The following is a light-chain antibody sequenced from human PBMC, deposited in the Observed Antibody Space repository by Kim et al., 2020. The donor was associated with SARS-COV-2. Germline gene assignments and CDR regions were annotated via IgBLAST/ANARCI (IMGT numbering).Light chain of an antibody. Sequence: SGAPGKTARITCGGNNIGSKSVPWYQQKPGQAPVLVIYYDSDRPSGIPERFSGSNSGNTATLTISRVEAGDEADYYCQVWDSSRGVFGGGTQLTVL. V-gene: IGLV3-21*04. J-gene: IGLJ3*02. CDR1: NIGSKS. CDR3: QVWDSSRGV. CDR2: YDS.